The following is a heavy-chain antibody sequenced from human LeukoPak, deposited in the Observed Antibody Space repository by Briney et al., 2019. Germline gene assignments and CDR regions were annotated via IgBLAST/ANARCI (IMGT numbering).Heavy chain of an antibody. CDR3: ARDLYGSGSYLGMDV. CDR1: GFTFGSDS. Sequence: GGSLRLACVASGFTFGSDSMNWVRQAPGKGMEWVSYIDSTSGYIYYADPVKGRFTISRDNSKNTLYLQMNSPRAEDTAVYYCARDLYGSGSYLGMDVWGQGTTVTVSS. D-gene: IGHD3-10*01. J-gene: IGHJ6*02. CDR2: IDSTSGYI. V-gene: IGHV3-21*01.